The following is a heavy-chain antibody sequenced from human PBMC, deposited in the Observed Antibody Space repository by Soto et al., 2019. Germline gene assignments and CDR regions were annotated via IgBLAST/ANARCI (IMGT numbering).Heavy chain of an antibody. Sequence: EVQLVESGGDLVQPGGSLRLSCAVSAFTFSNYWMTWVRQAPGKGLEWVANIKEDGSERYYVDSVRGRFTISRDNANNLLCLQMNRLRVEDTAVYYCARVLLELRKGYFDLWGRGTLVTVSS. D-gene: IGHD2-15*01. J-gene: IGHJ2*01. CDR3: ARVLLELRKGYFDL. V-gene: IGHV3-7*01. CDR1: AFTFSNYW. CDR2: IKEDGSER.